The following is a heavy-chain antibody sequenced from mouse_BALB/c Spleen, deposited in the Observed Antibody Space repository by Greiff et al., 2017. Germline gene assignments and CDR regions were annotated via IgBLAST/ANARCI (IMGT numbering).Heavy chain of an antibody. J-gene: IGHJ2*01. D-gene: IGHD1-3*01. CDR2: IYPGSGNT. V-gene: IGHV1-63*01. CDR1: GYAFTNYW. CDR3: ARGWSGYYFDY. Sequence: VQLQQSGAELVRPGTSVKISCKASGYAFTNYWLGWVKQRPGHGLEWIGDIYPGSGNTYYNEKFKGKATLTADKSSSTAYMQLSSLTSEDSAVYFCARGWSGYYFDYWGQGTTLTVSS.